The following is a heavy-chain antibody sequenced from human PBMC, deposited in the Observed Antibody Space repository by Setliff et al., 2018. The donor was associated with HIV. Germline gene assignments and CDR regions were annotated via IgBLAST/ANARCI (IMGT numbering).Heavy chain of an antibody. CDR2: ISAYNGDT. Sequence: ASVKVSCKASGYIFTNYGISWVRQAPGQGLEWMGWISAYNGDTNYAQKLQGRVTMTTDTSTSTAYMELSSLTSADTAVYYCASGKGVRGVIITGGLDVWGKGTTVTVSS. CDR3: ASGKGVRGVIITGGLDV. V-gene: IGHV1-18*01. CDR1: GYIFTNYG. D-gene: IGHD3-10*01. J-gene: IGHJ6*04.